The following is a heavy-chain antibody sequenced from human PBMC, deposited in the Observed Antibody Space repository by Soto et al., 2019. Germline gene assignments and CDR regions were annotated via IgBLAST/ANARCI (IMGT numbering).Heavy chain of an antibody. CDR3: ARYNAASGTYYFDY. V-gene: IGHV4-4*02. Sequence: SETLSLTWAVSGGSVSSTYWWSWVRQPPGKGLEWIGEIYHSGSANYNPSLKSRVTISVDNSKNQFSLNLNSVTAADTAVYYCARYNAASGTYYFDYWGQGTLVTVSS. J-gene: IGHJ4*02. CDR2: IYHSGSA. CDR1: GGSVSSTYW. D-gene: IGHD6-13*01.